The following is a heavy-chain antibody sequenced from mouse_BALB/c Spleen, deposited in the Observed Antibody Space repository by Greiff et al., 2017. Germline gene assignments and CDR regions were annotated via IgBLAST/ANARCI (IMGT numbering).Heavy chain of an antibody. V-gene: IGHV1-14*01. D-gene: IGHD4-1*01. CDR3: ASKNWDWNFDY. CDR1: GYTFTSYV. CDR2: INPYNDGT. Sequence: VQLKQSGPELVKPGASVKMSCKASGYTFTSYVMHWVKQKPGQGLEWIGYINPYNDGTKYNEKFKGKATLTSDKSSSTAYMELSSLTSEDSAVYYCASKNWDWNFDYWGQGTTLTVSS. J-gene: IGHJ2*01.